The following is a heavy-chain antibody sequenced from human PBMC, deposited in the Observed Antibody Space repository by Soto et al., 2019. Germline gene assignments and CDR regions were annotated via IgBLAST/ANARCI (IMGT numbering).Heavy chain of an antibody. CDR3: ARGNTYYYDSSGYPDFDY. J-gene: IGHJ4*02. V-gene: IGHV1-2*04. CDR1: GYTFTGYY. D-gene: IGHD3-22*01. CDR2: INPNSGGT. Sequence: ASVKVSCKASGYTFTGYYMHWVRQAPGQGLEWMGWINPNSGGTNYAQKFQGWVTMTRDTSISTAYMELSRLRSDDTAVYYCARGNTYYYDSSGYPDFDYWGQGTPVTVSS.